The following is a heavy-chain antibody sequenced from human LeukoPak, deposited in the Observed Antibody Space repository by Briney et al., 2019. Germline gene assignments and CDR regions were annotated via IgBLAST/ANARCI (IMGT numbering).Heavy chain of an antibody. D-gene: IGHD6-19*01. CDR3: ARDHSSGLYYFDY. CDR2: ITPIFGTA. J-gene: IGHJ4*02. V-gene: IGHV1-69*13. Sequence: SVKVSCKASGGTFGSYAISWVRQAPGQGLEWMGGITPIFGTANYAQKFQGRVTIIADESTSTAYMELSSLRSEDTAVYYCARDHSSGLYYFDYWGQGTLVTVSS. CDR1: GGTFGSYA.